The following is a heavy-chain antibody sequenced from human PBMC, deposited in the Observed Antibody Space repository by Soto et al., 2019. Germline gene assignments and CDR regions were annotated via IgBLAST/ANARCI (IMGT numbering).Heavy chain of an antibody. D-gene: IGHD3-3*01. CDR1: GFTFSSYG. CDR2: ISYDGSNK. V-gene: IGHV3-30*03. Sequence: GGSLRLSCAASGFTFSSYGMHWVRQAPGKGLEWVAVISYDGSNKYYADSVKGRFTISRDNSKNTLYLQMNSLRAEDTAVYYCASLSSYDSLTDAFDIWGQGTMVTVSS. J-gene: IGHJ3*02. CDR3: ASLSSYDSLTDAFDI.